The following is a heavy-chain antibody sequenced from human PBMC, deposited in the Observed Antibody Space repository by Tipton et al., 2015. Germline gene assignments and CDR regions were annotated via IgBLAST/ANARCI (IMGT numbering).Heavy chain of an antibody. CDR3: TRDPAYYYGMDV. CDR1: GGSISSSSYY. J-gene: IGHJ6*02. V-gene: IGHV4-39*02. Sequence: LRLSCTVSGGSISSSSYYWGWIRQPPGKGLEWIGSISYSGSTYYNPSLKSRVTISVGSSKTHFSLHLNSVTPEDTAVYYCTRDPAYYYGMDVWGQGTTVTVSS. D-gene: IGHD6-25*01. CDR2: ISYSGST.